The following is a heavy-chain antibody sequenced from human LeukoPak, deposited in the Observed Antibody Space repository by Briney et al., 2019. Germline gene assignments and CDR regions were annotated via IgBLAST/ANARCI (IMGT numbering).Heavy chain of an antibody. J-gene: IGHJ4*02. CDR3: ARVEMANVPPPFDY. D-gene: IGHD3-10*02. CDR1: GYTSTVYY. V-gene: IGHV1-2*02. Sequence: GASEKVSCKASGYTSTVYYMHWVRQAPGQGLEWMGWINPNSGGTNYAQKFQGRVTMTRDTSISTAYMALSRLRCDDTAVYYCARVEMANVPPPFDYWGEGTLVTVSS. CDR2: INPNSGGT.